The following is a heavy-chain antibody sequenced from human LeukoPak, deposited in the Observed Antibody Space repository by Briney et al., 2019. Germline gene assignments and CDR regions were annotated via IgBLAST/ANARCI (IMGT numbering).Heavy chain of an antibody. CDR3: ARWQPRSGILDY. CDR1: GFTFSSYS. D-gene: IGHD1-1*01. Sequence: GGSLRLSCAASGFTFSSYSMNWVRQAPGKGLEWVSSISSSSSYIYYADSVKGRFTISRDNAKNSLYLQMNSLRAEDTAVYYFARWQPRSGILDYCGQETLVTVS. V-gene: IGHV3-21*01. J-gene: IGHJ4*02. CDR2: ISSSSSYI.